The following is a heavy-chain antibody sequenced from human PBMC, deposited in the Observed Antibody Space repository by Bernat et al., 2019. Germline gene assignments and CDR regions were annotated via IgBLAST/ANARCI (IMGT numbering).Heavy chain of an antibody. CDR2: ISYDGSNK. Sequence: QVQLVESGGGVVQPGRSLRLSCAASGFTFSNYGMHWVRQAPGKGLEWVAVISYDGSNKYYADSVKGRFTISRDNSKNTLYLQMNSLRAEDTAVYYCAKDRQGHSSGWDLFDYWGQGTLVTVSS. J-gene: IGHJ4*02. CDR3: AKDRQGHSSGWDLFDY. CDR1: GFTFSNYG. D-gene: IGHD6-19*01. V-gene: IGHV3-30*18.